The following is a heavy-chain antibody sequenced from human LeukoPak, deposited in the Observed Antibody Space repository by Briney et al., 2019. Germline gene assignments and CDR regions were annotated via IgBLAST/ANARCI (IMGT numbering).Heavy chain of an antibody. CDR2: VSAYSGKT. D-gene: IGHD2-21*02. CDR3: AREGRLMSDTAVHP. J-gene: IGHJ5*02. V-gene: IGHV1-18*01. Sequence: ASANVSCTPSGYTFTNYAVRWLRQAPGQTVEWMGWVSAYSGKTNYAQNFHDRLTITTDTPTSTAYMDLRSLTSPDTAVYYCAREGRLMSDTAVHPWGQGTLVTVSP. CDR1: GYTFTNYA.